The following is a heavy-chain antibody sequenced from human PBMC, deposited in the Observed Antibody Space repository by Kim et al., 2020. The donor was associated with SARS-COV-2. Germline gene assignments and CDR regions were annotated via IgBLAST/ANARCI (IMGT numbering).Heavy chain of an antibody. Sequence: SETLSLTCTVSGGSISSGDYYWSWIRQPPGKGLEWIGYIYYSGSTYYNPSLKSRVTISVDTSKNQFSLKLSSVTAADTAVYYCARDNLYYDSSGHHPAPRGYWFDPWGQGTLVTVSS. V-gene: IGHV4-30-4*01. CDR1: GGSISSGDYY. J-gene: IGHJ5*02. D-gene: IGHD3-22*01. CDR3: ARDNLYYDSSGHHPAPRGYWFDP. CDR2: IYYSGST.